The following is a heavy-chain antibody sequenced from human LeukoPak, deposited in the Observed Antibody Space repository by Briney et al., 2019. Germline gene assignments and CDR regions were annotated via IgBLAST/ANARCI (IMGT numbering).Heavy chain of an antibody. Sequence: GASVKVSCKASGYTFTGYYMHWVRQAPGQGLEWMGWINPNSGGTNYAQKFQGRVTMTRDTSISTAYMELSRLRSDDTAVYYCARDKAAAGTRRNYYYYYYMDVWGKGTTVTVSS. V-gene: IGHV1-2*02. CDR3: ARDKAAAGTRRNYYYYYYMDV. D-gene: IGHD6-13*01. J-gene: IGHJ6*03. CDR1: GYTFTGYY. CDR2: INPNSGGT.